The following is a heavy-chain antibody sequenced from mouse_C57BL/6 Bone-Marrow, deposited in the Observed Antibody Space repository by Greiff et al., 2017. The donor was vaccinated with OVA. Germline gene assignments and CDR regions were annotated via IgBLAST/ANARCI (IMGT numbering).Heavy chain of an antibody. Sequence: DVKLVESEGGLVQPGSSMKLSCTASGFTFSDYYIAWVRQVPEKGLEWVANINYDGSSTYYLDSLKSRFIISRDNAKNILYLQMSSLKSEDTATYYCARDSQYYFEDWGQGATLTVYS. CDR1: GFTFSDYY. V-gene: IGHV5-16*01. CDR2: INYDGSST. CDR3: ARDSQYYFED. D-gene: IGHD3-2*02. J-gene: IGHJ2*01.